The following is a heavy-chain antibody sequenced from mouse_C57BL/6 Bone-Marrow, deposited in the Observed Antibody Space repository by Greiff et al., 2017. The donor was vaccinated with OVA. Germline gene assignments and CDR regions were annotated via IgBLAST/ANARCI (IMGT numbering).Heavy chain of an antibody. CDR2: IDPSDSYT. D-gene: IGHD1-2*01. CDR3: ARDGGGYAMDD. Sequence: QVQLQQPGAELVMPGASVKLSCKASGYTFTSYWMHWVKQRPGQGLEWIGEIDPSDSYTNYNQKFKGKSTLTVDKSSSTAYMQLSSLTSEDSAVYYCARDGGGYAMDDWGKGTSVTVSS. V-gene: IGHV1-69*01. J-gene: IGHJ4*01. CDR1: GYTFTSYW.